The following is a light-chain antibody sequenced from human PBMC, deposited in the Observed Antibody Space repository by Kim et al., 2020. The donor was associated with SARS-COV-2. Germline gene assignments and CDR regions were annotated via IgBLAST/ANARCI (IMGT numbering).Light chain of an antibody. CDR2: DVN. Sequence: QSALIQPRSVSGSPGQSVTISCTGSSSDIGGYNYVSWYQQHPGKAPKLVIFDVNKRPSGVPDRFSGSKSVNTASLTVSELRAEDEADYFCRAFAGTYNFYVFGSGTKVTVL. J-gene: IGLJ1*01. V-gene: IGLV2-11*01. CDR1: SSDIGGYNY. CDR3: RAFAGTYNFYV.